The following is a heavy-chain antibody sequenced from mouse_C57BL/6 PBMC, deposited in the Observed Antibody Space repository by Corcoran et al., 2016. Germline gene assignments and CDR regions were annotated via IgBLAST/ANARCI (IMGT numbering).Heavy chain of an antibody. D-gene: IGHD1-1*01. CDR3: ARWGYGSSYDYAMDY. CDR2: IYPRSGNT. J-gene: IGHJ4*01. Sequence: QVQLQQSGAELARPGASVKLSCKASGYTFTSYGISWVKQRTGQGLEWIGEIYPRSGNTYYNEKFKGKATLTADKSSSTAYMELRSLTSEDSAVYFCARWGYGSSYDYAMDYWGQGTSVTVSS. CDR1: GYTFTSYG. V-gene: IGHV1-81*01.